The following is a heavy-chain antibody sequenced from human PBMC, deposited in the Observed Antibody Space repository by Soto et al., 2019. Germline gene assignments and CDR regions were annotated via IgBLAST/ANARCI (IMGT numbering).Heavy chain of an antibody. D-gene: IGHD6-13*01. CDR3: ARRYGTVFDY. J-gene: IGHJ4*02. Sequence: ASETLSLTCTVSGGSISSYYWSWIRQPPGKGLEWIGYTYYSGSTNYNPSLKSRVTISVDTSKNQFSLKLSSVTAADTAVYYCARRYGTVFDYWGQGTLVTVSS. CDR2: TYYSGST. V-gene: IGHV4-59*01. CDR1: GGSISSYY.